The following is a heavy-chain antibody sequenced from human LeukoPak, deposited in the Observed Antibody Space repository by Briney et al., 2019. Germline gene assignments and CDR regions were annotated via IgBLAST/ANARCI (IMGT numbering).Heavy chain of an antibody. CDR1: GGSISSYY. Sequence: SETLSLTCTVSGGSISSYYWSWIRQPPGKGLEWIGYIYYGGSTNYNSSLKSRVTISVDTSKNQFSLKLSTVTAADTAVYYCARVGSWYGYYYYYYMDVWGKGTTVTVSS. V-gene: IGHV4-59*01. J-gene: IGHJ6*03. D-gene: IGHD6-13*01. CDR3: ARVGSWYGYYYYYYMDV. CDR2: IYYGGST.